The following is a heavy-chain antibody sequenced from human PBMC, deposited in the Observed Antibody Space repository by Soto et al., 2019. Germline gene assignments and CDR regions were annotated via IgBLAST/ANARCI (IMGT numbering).Heavy chain of an antibody. CDR3: ATTYCSGGSCYSTLTHHFDY. J-gene: IGHJ4*02. CDR2: IYYSGST. CDR1: GGSISSSSYY. Sequence: QLQLQESGPGLVKPSETLSLTCSVSGGSISSSSYYWGWIRQPPGKGLEWIGSIYYSGSTYYNPSLKSRVTISVDTSKNQFSLKLSSVTAADTAVYYCATTYCSGGSCYSTLTHHFDYWGQGTLVTVSS. D-gene: IGHD2-15*01. V-gene: IGHV4-39*01.